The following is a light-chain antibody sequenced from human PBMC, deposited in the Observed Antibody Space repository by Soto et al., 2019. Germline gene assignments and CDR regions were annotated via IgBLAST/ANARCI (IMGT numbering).Light chain of an antibody. CDR2: DAS. V-gene: IGKV1-33*01. CDR1: YNITSY. CDR3: QKCDYLPI. J-gene: IGKJ3*01. Sequence: DIQMTQSPSSLSASVGDRVTNTCQASYNITSYLNWYQHKLRKAPKLLIYDASILEEGVPSKFSGSGSAAHFTFTISSLQPEDVATYYCQKCDYLPIFGPGTTVDF.